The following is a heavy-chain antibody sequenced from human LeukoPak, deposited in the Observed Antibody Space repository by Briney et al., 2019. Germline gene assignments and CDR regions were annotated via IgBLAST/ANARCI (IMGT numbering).Heavy chain of an antibody. CDR2: MNPNSGNT. CDR3: ARAPSARPQVYYYYMDV. CDR1: GYTFTSYD. V-gene: IGHV1-8*01. Sequence: ASVTVSCKASGYTFTSYDINWVRQATGQGLEWMGWMNPNSGNTGYAQKFQGRVTMTRNTSISTAYMGLSSLRSEDTAVYYCARAPSARPQVYYYYMDVWGKGTTVTVSS. J-gene: IGHJ6*03. D-gene: IGHD6-25*01.